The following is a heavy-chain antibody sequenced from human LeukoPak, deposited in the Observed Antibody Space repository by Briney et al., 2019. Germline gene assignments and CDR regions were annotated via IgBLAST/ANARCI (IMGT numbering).Heavy chain of an antibody. D-gene: IGHD3-10*01. CDR1: GGSISSGDHY. V-gene: IGHV4-30-4*01. Sequence: SETLSLTCTVSGGSISSGDHYWSWIRQPPGKGLEWIGYIYYSGSTYYNPSLKSRVTISVDTSKNQFSLKLSSVTAADTAVYYCARYYGSEEYYFDYWGQGTLVTVSS. CDR3: ARYYGSEEYYFDY. J-gene: IGHJ4*02. CDR2: IYYSGST.